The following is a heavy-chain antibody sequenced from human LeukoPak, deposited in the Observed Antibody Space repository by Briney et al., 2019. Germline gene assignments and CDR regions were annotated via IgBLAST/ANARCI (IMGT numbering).Heavy chain of an antibody. CDR3: ARVMSVGALRNSRYFDY. CDR2: IYYSGST. CDR1: GGSISSSSYY. J-gene: IGHJ4*02. Sequence: PSETLSLTCTVSGGSISSSSYYWGWIHQPPGKGLEWIGSIYYSGSTYYNPSLKSRVTISVDTSKNQFSLKLSSVTAADTAVYYCARVMSVGALRNSRYFDYWGQGTLVTVSS. D-gene: IGHD1-26*01. V-gene: IGHV4-39*07.